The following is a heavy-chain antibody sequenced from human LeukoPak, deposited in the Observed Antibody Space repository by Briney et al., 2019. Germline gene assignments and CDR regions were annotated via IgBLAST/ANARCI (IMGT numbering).Heavy chain of an antibody. J-gene: IGHJ6*03. D-gene: IGHD2-2*01. CDR1: GFTFNNFW. Sequence: GGSLRLSCAASGFTFNNFWMNWVRQAPGKGLEWVASIKQDGSEEYFLDTVKGRFTISRDNAKTSLFLQMNSLRAEDTAVYYCARGVYCSPTICYGGRYYYYMDVWGKGTTVTVSS. V-gene: IGHV3-7*01. CDR2: IKQDGSEE. CDR3: ARGVYCSPTICYGGRYYYYMDV.